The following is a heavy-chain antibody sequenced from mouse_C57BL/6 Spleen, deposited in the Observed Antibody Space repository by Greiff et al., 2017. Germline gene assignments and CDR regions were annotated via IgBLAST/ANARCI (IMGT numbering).Heavy chain of an antibody. Sequence: QVQLQQSGAELVRPGASVTLSCKASGYTFTDYEMHWVKQTPVHGLEWIGAIDPETGGTAYNQKFKGKAILTADKSSSTAYMELRSLTSEDSAVYYCTRWGYYGSSYEAYWGQGTLVTVSA. D-gene: IGHD1-1*01. J-gene: IGHJ3*01. CDR2: IDPETGGT. CDR3: TRWGYYGSSYEAY. V-gene: IGHV1-15*01. CDR1: GYTFTDYE.